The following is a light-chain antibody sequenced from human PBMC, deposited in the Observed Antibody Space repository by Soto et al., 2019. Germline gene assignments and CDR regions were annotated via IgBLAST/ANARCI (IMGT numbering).Light chain of an antibody. CDR3: QQYNGWPLT. CDR1: QSVSSN. CDR2: VAS. V-gene: IGKV3-15*01. Sequence: EILMTQSPAPLSVSPGERATLSCRASQSVSSNLAWYQQKPGQTPKLLIYVASSRATGIPARFSGSGSGTEFTLTISSLQSEDFAVYYCQQYNGWPLTVGGVTKVECK. J-gene: IGKJ4*01.